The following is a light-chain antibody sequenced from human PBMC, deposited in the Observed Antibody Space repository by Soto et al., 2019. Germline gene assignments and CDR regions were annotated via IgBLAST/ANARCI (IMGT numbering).Light chain of an antibody. J-gene: IGLJ1*01. CDR1: ISDVGGYNY. V-gene: IGLV2-14*03. CDR2: DVS. CDR3: SSYTGSSTYV. Sequence: QSALTQPASVSGSPGQSITISCTGTISDVGGYNYVSWYQQHPGKAPKLMIFDVSNRPSGVSNRFSGSKSGYTASLTISGLQAEDEADYYCSSYTGSSTYVFGNGTKVTVL.